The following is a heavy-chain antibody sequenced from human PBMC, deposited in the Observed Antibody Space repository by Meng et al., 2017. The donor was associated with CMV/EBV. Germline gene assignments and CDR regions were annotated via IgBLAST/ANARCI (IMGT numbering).Heavy chain of an antibody. D-gene: IGHD5-24*01. V-gene: IGHV3-9*01. CDR1: GFTFDYHA. CDR3: ARGGATALDY. CDR2: ISWNSVSI. J-gene: IGHJ4*02. Sequence: GGSLRLSCTASGFTFDYHALHWVRQAAGKGLEWVAGISWNSVSIGYADSVKGRFIISRDDAKSSLYLQMNSLRAEDTAVYYCARGGATALDYWGQGTLVTVSS.